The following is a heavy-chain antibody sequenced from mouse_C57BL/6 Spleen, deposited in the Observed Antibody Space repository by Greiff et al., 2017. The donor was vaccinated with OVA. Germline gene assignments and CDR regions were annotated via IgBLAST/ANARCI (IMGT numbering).Heavy chain of an antibody. D-gene: IGHD2-5*01. CDR3: ARHAHYSNYPDY. CDR2: ISGGGGNT. J-gene: IGHJ2*01. V-gene: IGHV5-9*01. Sequence: EVKLVESGGGLVKPGGSLKLSCAASGFTFSSYTMSWVRQTPEKRLEWVATISGGGGNTYYPDSVKGRFTISRDNAKNTLYLQMSSLRSEDTALYYCARHAHYSNYPDYWGQGTTLTVSS. CDR1: GFTFSSYT.